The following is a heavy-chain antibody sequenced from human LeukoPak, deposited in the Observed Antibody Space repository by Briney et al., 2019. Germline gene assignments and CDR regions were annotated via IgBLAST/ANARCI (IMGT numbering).Heavy chain of an antibody. CDR2: ITNDVGST. Sequence: GGSLRLSCSASGSIFSSYAMHWVRQAPGKRLEYVSAITNDVGSTFYADSVKGRFTTSRDNSENTLYLQMSSLRAEDTAVYYCVRIPAAIGFADYWGQGTLVTVSS. J-gene: IGHJ4*02. V-gene: IGHV3-64D*06. CDR3: VRIPAAIGFADY. CDR1: GSIFSSYA. D-gene: IGHD2-2*01.